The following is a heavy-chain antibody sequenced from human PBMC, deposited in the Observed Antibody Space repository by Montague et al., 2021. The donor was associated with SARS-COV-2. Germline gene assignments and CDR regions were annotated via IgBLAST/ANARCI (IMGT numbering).Heavy chain of an antibody. Sequence: SETLSLTCTVSGGSISNYYWSWIRQPPGRGLEWIGYIYYSGSTDYSPSLNSRVTISLDTSKNQFSLKVTSVTAADTAVYYCARGGGYYNYGLDVWGQGTTVIVSS. J-gene: IGHJ6*02. D-gene: IGHD3-22*01. CDR2: IYYSGST. CDR1: GGSISNYY. CDR3: ARGGGYYNYGLDV. V-gene: IGHV4-59*01.